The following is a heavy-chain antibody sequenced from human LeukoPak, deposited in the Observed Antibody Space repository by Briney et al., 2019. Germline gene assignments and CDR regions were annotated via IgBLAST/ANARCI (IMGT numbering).Heavy chain of an antibody. J-gene: IGHJ6*02. D-gene: IGHD3-10*01. Sequence: AGGSLRLSCAASGSTFSSYAMSCASQAPGKGLEWVSAIRGGGGSTYYADSVKGRFTISRDNSKNTLYLQMNSLRAEDTAVYYCAKARYGSGSYDGMDVWGQGTTVTVSS. V-gene: IGHV3-23*01. CDR3: AKARYGSGSYDGMDV. CDR2: IRGGGGST. CDR1: GSTFSSYA.